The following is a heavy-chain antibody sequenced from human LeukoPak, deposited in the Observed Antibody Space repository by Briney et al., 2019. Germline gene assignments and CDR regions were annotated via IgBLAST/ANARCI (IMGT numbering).Heavy chain of an antibody. J-gene: IGHJ4*02. V-gene: IGHV4-39*01. D-gene: IGHD6-13*01. CDR2: IYYSGST. CDR3: ARHLAAAGRPFDY. CDR1: GGSISSSSHY. Sequence: SETLSLTCTVSGGSISSSSHYWGWIRQPPGKGLEWIGSIYYSGSTYYNPSLKSRVTISVDTSKNQFSLKLSSVTAADTAVYYCARHLAAAGRPFDYWGQGTLVTVSS.